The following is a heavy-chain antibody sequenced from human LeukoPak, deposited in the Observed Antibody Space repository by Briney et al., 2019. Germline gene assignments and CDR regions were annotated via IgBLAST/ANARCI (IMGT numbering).Heavy chain of an antibody. J-gene: IGHJ4*02. V-gene: IGHV4-34*01. CDR1: GGSFSGYY. CDR2: INHRGSS. D-gene: IGHD2-15*01. Sequence: SETLSLTCGVFGGSFSGYYWTWLRQPPGKGLEWIGQINHRGSSHYNPSLRSRVTISVDTSKTQFSLKLTSVTAADTAVYYCARDKCCSDTGSCNIGLFDFWGQGALVTVSS. CDR3: ARDKCCSDTGSCNIGLFDF.